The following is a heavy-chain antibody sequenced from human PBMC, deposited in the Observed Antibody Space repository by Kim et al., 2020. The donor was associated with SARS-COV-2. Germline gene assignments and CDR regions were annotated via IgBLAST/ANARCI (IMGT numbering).Heavy chain of an antibody. V-gene: IGHV1-3*01. CDR2: INAGNSNT. CDR1: GYTFTSYA. J-gene: IGHJ6*03. D-gene: IGHD6-13*01. Sequence: ASVKVSCKASGYTFTSYAMHWVRQAPGQRLEWMGWINAGNSNTKYSQKFQGRVTITRDTSASTAYMELSSLRSEDTAVYYCARDLGSSSWYRYYYYYMDVWGKGTTVTVSS. CDR3: ARDLGSSSWYRYYYYYMDV.